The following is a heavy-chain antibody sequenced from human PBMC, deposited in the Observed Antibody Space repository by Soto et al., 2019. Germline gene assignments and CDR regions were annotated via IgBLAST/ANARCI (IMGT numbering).Heavy chain of an antibody. CDR3: ARGAVQLERRGLANWFDP. V-gene: IGHV4-34*01. J-gene: IGHJ5*02. D-gene: IGHD1-1*01. CDR1: GGSFSGYY. Sequence: QVQLQQWGAGLLKPSETLSLTCAVYGGSFSGYYWSWIRQPPGKGLEWIGEINHSGSTNYNPSIKSRGTISVDPSKNQFSLKLSSVTAADTAVYYCARGAVQLERRGLANWFDPWGQGTLVTVSS. CDR2: INHSGST.